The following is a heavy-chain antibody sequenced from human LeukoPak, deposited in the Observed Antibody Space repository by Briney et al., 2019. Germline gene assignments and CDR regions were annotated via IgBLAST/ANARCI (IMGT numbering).Heavy chain of an antibody. D-gene: IGHD2/OR15-2a*01. CDR2: IIPILGIA. CDR3: ARDLAVLGGDI. CDR1: GGTFSSYA. V-gene: IGHV1-69*04. Sequence: SVKVSCKASGGTFSSYAISWVRQAPGQGLEWMGRIIPILGIANYAQKFQGRVTITADKSTSTAYMELSSLRSEDTAVYYCARDLAVLGGDIWGQGTMVTVSS. J-gene: IGHJ3*02.